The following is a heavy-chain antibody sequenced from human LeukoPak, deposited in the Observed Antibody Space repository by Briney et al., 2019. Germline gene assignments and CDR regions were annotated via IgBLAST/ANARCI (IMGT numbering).Heavy chain of an antibody. CDR2: INHSGST. D-gene: IGHD2-2*01. CDR3: ARSYAHDY. CDR1: GGSFSGDY. J-gene: IGHJ4*02. V-gene: IGHV4-34*01. Sequence: PSETLSLTCAVYGGSFSGDYWSWIPHPPGKGREWIGEINHSGSTNYNPSLKSRVTISVDTSKNQFSLKLSSVTAADTAVYYCARSYAHDYWGQGTLVTVSS.